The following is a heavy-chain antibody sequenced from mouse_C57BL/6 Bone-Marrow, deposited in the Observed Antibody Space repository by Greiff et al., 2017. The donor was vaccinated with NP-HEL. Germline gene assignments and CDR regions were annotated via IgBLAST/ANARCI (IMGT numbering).Heavy chain of an antibody. CDR3: ARRDYDEGYYAKDY. V-gene: IGHV14-2*01. J-gene: IGHJ4*01. Sequence: EVQLQQSGAELVKPGASVKLSCTASGFNIKDYYMHWVKQRTEQGLEWIGRIDPEDGETKYAPTFQGKATITADTSSNTAYLQLSSLTSEDTAVYYSARRDYDEGYYAKDYWGQGTSVTVSA. CDR1: GFNIKDYY. CDR2: IDPEDGET. D-gene: IGHD2-4*01.